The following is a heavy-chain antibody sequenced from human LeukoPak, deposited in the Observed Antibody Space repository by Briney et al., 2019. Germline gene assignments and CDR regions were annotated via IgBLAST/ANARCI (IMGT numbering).Heavy chain of an antibody. CDR2: IKSKTDGGTT. J-gene: IGHJ4*02. D-gene: IGHD3-22*01. Sequence: GGSLRLSCAASGFTFSNAWMSWVRQAPGKGLEWVGRIKSKTDGGTTDYAAPVKGRFTISRDDSKNTLYLQINSLKTEDTAVYYCTTARYYDSSGYYLMYYFDYWGQGTLVTVSS. V-gene: IGHV3-15*01. CDR3: TTARYYDSSGYYLMYYFDY. CDR1: GFTFSNAW.